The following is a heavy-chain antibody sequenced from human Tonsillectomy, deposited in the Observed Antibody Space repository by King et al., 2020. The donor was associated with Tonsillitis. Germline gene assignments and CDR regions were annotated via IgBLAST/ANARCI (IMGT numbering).Heavy chain of an antibody. CDR3: ARYSDSSGYYYVRWFDP. CDR2: IYYSGST. Sequence: VQLQESGPGLVKPSQTLSLTCTVSGGSISSGDYYWSWIRQHPEKGLEWIGYIYYSGSTYYNPSLKSRVTISVDTSNNQFSLKLSSVTAADTAVYYCARYSDSSGYYYVRWFDPWGQGTLVTVSS. J-gene: IGHJ5*02. D-gene: IGHD3-22*01. CDR1: GGSISSGDYY. V-gene: IGHV4-31*03.